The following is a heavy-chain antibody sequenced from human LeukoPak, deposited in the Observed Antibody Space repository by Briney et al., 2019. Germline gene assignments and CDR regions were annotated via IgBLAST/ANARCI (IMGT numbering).Heavy chain of an antibody. CDR1: GYTSTSYA. CDR3: ARTYGDYEYNWFDP. J-gene: IGHJ5*02. V-gene: IGHV1-3*01. CDR2: INAGNGNT. Sequence: ASVKVSCKASGYTSTSYAMHWVRQAPGQRLEWMGWINAGNGNTKYSQKFQGRVTITRDTSASTAYMELSSLRSEDTAVYYCARTYGDYEYNWFDPWGQGTLVTVSS. D-gene: IGHD4-17*01.